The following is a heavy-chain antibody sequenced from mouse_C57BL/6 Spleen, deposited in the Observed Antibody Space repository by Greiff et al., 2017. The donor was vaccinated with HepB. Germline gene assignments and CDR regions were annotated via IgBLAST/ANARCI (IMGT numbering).Heavy chain of an antibody. V-gene: IGHV1-80*01. J-gene: IGHJ2*01. CDR1: GYAFSSYW. D-gene: IGHD3-3*01. CDR2: IYPGDGDT. Sequence: QVQLQQSGAELVKPGASVKISCKASGYAFSSYWMNWVKQRPGKGLEWIGQIYPGDGDTNYNGKFKGKATLTADKSSSTAYMQLSSLTSEDSAVYFCARRDLSPSLDYWGQGTTLTVSS. CDR3: ARRDLSPSLDY.